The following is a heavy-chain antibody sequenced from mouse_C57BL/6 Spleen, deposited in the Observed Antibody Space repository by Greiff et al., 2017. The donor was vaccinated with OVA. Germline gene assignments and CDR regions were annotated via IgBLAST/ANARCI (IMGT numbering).Heavy chain of an antibody. V-gene: IGHV14-4*01. Sequence: QLQQSGAELVRPGASVKLSCTASGFNIKDDYMHWVKQRPEQGLEWIGWIDPENGDTEYASKFQGKATITADTSSNTAYLQLSSLTSEDTAVYYCTHSDYAMDYWGQGTSVTVSS. CDR3: THSDYAMDY. CDR1: GFNIKDDY. D-gene: IGHD3-1*01. CDR2: IDPENGDT. J-gene: IGHJ4*01.